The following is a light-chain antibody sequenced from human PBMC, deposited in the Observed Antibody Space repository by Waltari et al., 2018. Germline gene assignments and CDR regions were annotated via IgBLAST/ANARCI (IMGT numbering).Light chain of an antibody. V-gene: IGKV4-1*01. CDR2: WAS. CDR3: QQYFTTPRA. Sequence: DIVMTQSPDSLAVSLGERATVNCRSSQSLLFASNNKNYLAWYQQKPGQPPKLLIYWASTRDSGDPNRFSGSGSGTDFTLTISGLQAEDVGVYYCQQYFTTPRAFGQGTKVEIK. J-gene: IGKJ1*01. CDR1: QSLLFASNNKNY.